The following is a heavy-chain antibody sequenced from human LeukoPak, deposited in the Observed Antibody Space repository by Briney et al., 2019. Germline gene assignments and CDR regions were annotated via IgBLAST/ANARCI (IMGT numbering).Heavy chain of an antibody. J-gene: IGHJ4*02. CDR3: ARDRDGGYYGSGSYYPYFDY. V-gene: IGHV1-69*13. CDR1: GGTFSSYA. D-gene: IGHD3-10*01. CDR2: IIPIFGTA. Sequence: SVKVSCKASGGTFSSYAISWVRQAPGQGLEWMGGIIPIFGTANYAQKFQGRVTITADESTSTAYMELSSLRSEDTAVYYCARDRDGGYYGSGSYYPYFDYWGQGTLVTVSS.